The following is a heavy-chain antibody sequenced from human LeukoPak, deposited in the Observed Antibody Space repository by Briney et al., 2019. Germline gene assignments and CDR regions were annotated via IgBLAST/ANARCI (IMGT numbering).Heavy chain of an antibody. Sequence: PGGSLRLSCAASGFTSSSYAMSWVRQAPGKGLEWVSAISGSGGSTYYADSVKGRFTVSRDNSKNTLYLQMNSLRAEDTAVYYCAKDQTYYYDSSGAVHYFDYWGQGTLVTVSS. CDR1: GFTSSSYA. J-gene: IGHJ4*02. CDR2: ISGSGGST. D-gene: IGHD3-22*01. V-gene: IGHV3-23*01. CDR3: AKDQTYYYDSSGAVHYFDY.